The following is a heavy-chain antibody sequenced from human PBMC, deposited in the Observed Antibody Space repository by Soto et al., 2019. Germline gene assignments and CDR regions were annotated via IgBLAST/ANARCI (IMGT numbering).Heavy chain of an antibody. CDR3: ARDYEQQLVFYYYGMDV. J-gene: IGHJ6*02. CDR2: ISAYNGNT. V-gene: IGHV1-18*01. Sequence: ASVKVSCKASGYTFTSYGISWVRQAPGQGLEWMGWISAYNGNTNYAQKLQGRVTMTTDTSTSTAYMELRSLRSDDTAVYYCARDYEQQLVFYYYGMDVWGQGTTVTVSS. D-gene: IGHD6-13*01. CDR1: GYTFTSYG.